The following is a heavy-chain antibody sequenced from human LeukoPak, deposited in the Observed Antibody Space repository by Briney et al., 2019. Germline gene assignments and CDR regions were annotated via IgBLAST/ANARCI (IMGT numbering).Heavy chain of an antibody. CDR1: GLTFNTYP. V-gene: IGHV3-23*01. Sequence: PGGSLRLSCAASGLTFNTYPMAWVRQAPGKGLEWVSRISGGGDTTYYTDSVKGRFTISRDNSKNTLYLQMNSLRAEDTAVYYCARGRVVVAASYGMDVWGQGTTVTVSS. CDR3: ARGRVVVAASYGMDV. D-gene: IGHD2-15*01. CDR2: ISGGGDTT. J-gene: IGHJ6*02.